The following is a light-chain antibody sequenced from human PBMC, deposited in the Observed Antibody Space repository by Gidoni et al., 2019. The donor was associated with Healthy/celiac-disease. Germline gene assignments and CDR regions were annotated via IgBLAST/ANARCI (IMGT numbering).Light chain of an antibody. CDR3: QQYDNLPMYT. CDR2: DAS. Sequence: ESRIPQSPYSLSAAVGDRVTIPCQASQDISTYLNWYQQKPGKAPKLLIYDASNLETGVPSRFSGSGSGTDFTFTISSLQPEDIATYYCQQYDNLPMYTFGQXTKLEIK. CDR1: QDISTY. J-gene: IGKJ2*01. V-gene: IGKV1-33*01.